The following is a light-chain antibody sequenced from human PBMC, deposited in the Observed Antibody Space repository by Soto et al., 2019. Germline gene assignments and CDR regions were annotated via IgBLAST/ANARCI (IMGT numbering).Light chain of an antibody. CDR1: QSITRN. V-gene: IGKV3-15*01. J-gene: IGKJ5*01. CDR3: QQYYNWPIT. Sequence: EIVMTPSPATLSLSPGERATLSCMASQSITRNLAWYQQTPGQAPRLLIYGASTRATGIPARFSGSGSGTEFTLTISSLQSEDFATYYCQQYYNWPITFGQGTLLEI. CDR2: GAS.